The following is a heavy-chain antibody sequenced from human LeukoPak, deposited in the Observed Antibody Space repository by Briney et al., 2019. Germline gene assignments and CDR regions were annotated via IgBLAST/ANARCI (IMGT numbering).Heavy chain of an antibody. J-gene: IGHJ6*03. V-gene: IGHV3-11*04. CDR1: GFTFSETY. CDR3: ARIESYGSGYYHYYYMDV. Sequence: KPGGSLRLSCVASGFTFSETYMAWVRQAPGKGLEWVSYISSGGSTIYYADSVKGRFTISRDNGKNSLYLQLNSLRADDTAVYYCARIESYGSGYYHYYYMDVWGEGTTVTVSS. CDR2: ISSGGSTI. D-gene: IGHD3-10*01.